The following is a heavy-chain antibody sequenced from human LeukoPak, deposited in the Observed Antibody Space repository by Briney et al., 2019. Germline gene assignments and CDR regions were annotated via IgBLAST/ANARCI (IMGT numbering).Heavy chain of an antibody. CDR1: GGTFSSYA. D-gene: IGHD3-9*01. J-gene: IGHJ5*02. V-gene: IGHV1-69*13. CDR2: IIPIFGTA. Sequence: SAKVSCKASGGTFSSYAISWVRQAPGQGLEWMGGIIPIFGTANYAQKFQGRVTITADESTSTAYMELSSLRSEDTAVYYCARYYDILTGSHNWFDPWGQGTLVTVSS. CDR3: ARYYDILTGSHNWFDP.